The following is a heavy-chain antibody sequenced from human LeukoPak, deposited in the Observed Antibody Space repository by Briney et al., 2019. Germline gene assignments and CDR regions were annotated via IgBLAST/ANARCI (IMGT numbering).Heavy chain of an antibody. Sequence: GASVTVSCKPSDYTFTSYGFTWVRQAPGQGLEWVGWISAYNGKTNFAQKLQGRITMTTDTSTSTAYMELRSLRSDDTAVYYCAREGADYYFGMDVWGQGTTVTVSS. CDR1: DYTFTSYG. V-gene: IGHV1-18*01. CDR2: ISAYNGKT. CDR3: AREGADYYFGMDV. J-gene: IGHJ6*02.